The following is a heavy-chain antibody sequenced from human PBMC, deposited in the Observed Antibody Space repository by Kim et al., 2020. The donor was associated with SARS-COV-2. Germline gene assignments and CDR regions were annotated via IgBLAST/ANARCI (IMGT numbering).Heavy chain of an antibody. Sequence: DSVMRRFTISRDNAKNALYLKMNSWRAEDTALYYCAKDIWYGYDFHGMDFWGQGTTVTVSS. D-gene: IGHD5-12*01. J-gene: IGHJ6*02. V-gene: IGHV3-9*01. CDR3: AKDIWYGYDFHGMDF.